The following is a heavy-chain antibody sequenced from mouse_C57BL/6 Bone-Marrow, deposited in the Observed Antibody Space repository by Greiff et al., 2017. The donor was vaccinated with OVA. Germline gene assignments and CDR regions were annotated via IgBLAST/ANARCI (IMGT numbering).Heavy chain of an antibody. CDR2: INPNNGGT. J-gene: IGHJ4*01. CDR1: GYTFTDYY. Sequence: EVQLQQSGPELVKPGASVKISCKASGYTFTDYYMNWVKQSHGKSLEWIGDINPNNGGTSYNQKFKGKATLTVDKSSSTAYMAHRSLTSDDSAVYYCARRRGYYAMDYWGQGTSVTVSS. CDR3: ARRRGYYAMDY. V-gene: IGHV1-26*01.